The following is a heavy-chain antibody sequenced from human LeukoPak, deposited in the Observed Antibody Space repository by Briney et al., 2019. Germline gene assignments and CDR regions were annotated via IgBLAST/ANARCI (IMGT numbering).Heavy chain of an antibody. J-gene: IGHJ5*02. V-gene: IGHV3-30*18. D-gene: IGHD5-18*01. CDR1: GFTFSSYG. CDR3: AKDEGGYSPNWFDP. CDR2: ISYDGSNK. Sequence: PGGSLRLSCAASGFTFSSYGMHWVRQAPGKGLEWVAVISYDGSNKYYADSVKGRFTISRDNSKNTLYLQMNSLRAEDTAVYYCAKDEGGYSPNWFDPWGQGTLVTVSS.